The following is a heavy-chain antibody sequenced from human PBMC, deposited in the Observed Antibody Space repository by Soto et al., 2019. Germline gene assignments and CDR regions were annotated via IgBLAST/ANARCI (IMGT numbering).Heavy chain of an antibody. CDR3: ARVPTVAPRDTYFDY. D-gene: IGHD4-17*01. CDR2: INAGNGNT. CDR1: GYTFTNYA. Sequence: ASVKVSCKASGYTFTNYAMHWVRQAPGQRLEWMGWINAGNGNTKYSQKFQGRVTITRDTSASTAYMELSSLRSEDTAVYYCARVPTVAPRDTYFDYWGQGTLVTVSS. V-gene: IGHV1-3*01. J-gene: IGHJ4*02.